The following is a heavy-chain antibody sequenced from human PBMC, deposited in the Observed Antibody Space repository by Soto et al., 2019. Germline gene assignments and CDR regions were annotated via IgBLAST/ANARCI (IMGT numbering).Heavy chain of an antibody. CDR2: INHSGSP. V-gene: IGHV4-34*01. CDR3: ATANWSHHYFDP. CDR1: GGSFSVYY. J-gene: IGHJ5*02. D-gene: IGHD1-1*01. Sequence: PSETLSLTCAVYGGSFSVYYWSWLRQPPGKGLEWIGEINHSGSPNYNPSLKSRVTISVDTSKNQFSLKMTSVTAADTAVYYCATANWSHHYFDPWGQGTLVTVSS.